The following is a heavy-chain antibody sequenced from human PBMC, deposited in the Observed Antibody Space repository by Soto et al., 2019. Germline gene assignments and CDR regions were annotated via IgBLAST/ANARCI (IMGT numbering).Heavy chain of an antibody. D-gene: IGHD6-19*01. CDR2: ISYDGSNK. CDR3: ARAGIRYSSGPCDY. J-gene: IGHJ4*02. V-gene: IGHV3-30-3*01. Sequence: GESLKISCAASGFTFSSYAMHWVRQAPGKGLEWVAVISYDGSNKYYADSVKGRFTISRDNSKNTLYLQMNSLRAEDTAVYYCARAGIRYSSGPCDYWGQGTLVTVSS. CDR1: GFTFSSYA.